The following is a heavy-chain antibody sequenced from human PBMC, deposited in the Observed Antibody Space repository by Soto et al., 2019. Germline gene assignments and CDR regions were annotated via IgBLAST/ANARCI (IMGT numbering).Heavy chain of an antibody. D-gene: IGHD2-15*01. V-gene: IGHV4-34*01. J-gene: IGHJ4*02. CDR1: VGSFREYY. CDR2: INQSGTT. Sequence: ETLSLTCAVNVGSFREYYWSWLLQPPGKGLEWIGEINQSGTTHYNPSLKRRINISIDTSKNQFSLNLTSVTAADTATYYCVRSGTSSGRFSDYWGQGTLVTVSS. CDR3: VRSGTSSGRFSDY.